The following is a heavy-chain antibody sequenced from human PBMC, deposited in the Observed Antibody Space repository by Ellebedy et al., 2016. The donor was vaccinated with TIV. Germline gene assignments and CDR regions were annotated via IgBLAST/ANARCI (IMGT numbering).Heavy chain of an antibody. CDR1: GYTFTGYY. V-gene: IGHV1-2*02. Sequence: ASVKVSXXASGYTFTGYYMHWVRQAPGQGLEWMGWINPNSGGTNYAQKFQGRVTMTRDTSISTAYMELSRLRSDDTAVYYCASYEDTAMAYPHFDYWGQGTLVTVSS. J-gene: IGHJ4*02. D-gene: IGHD5-18*01. CDR3: ASYEDTAMAYPHFDY. CDR2: INPNSGGT.